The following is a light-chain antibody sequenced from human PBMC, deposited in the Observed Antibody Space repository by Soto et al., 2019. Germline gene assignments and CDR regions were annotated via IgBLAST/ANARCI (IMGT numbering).Light chain of an antibody. J-gene: IGLJ1*01. V-gene: IGLV1-40*01. CDR1: SANIGAAYN. CDR3: QSYDSSLSGYV. Sequence: SVLAQPRSVSGSPGQRVTISCTGSSANIGAAYNVDWYQQLPGTAPKLLIYGNNNRPSGVPARFSGAKSGTSASLAIAGLQAEDEGDYYCQSYDSSLSGYVFGTGTKVTVL. CDR2: GNN.